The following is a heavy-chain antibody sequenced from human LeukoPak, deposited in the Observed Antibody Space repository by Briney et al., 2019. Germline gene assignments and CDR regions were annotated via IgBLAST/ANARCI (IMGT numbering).Heavy chain of an antibody. CDR2: INPNSGGT. CDR1: GYTFTGYY. D-gene: IGHD3-3*01. CDR3: AIGFWSGYYFDY. Sequence: GASVKVSCKASGYTFTGYYMHWVRQAPGQGLEWMGWINPNSGGTNYAQKFQGRVSMTRDTSISTAYMEVSRLRSDDTAVYYCAIGFWSGYYFDYWGQGTLVTVSS. J-gene: IGHJ4*02. V-gene: IGHV1-2*02.